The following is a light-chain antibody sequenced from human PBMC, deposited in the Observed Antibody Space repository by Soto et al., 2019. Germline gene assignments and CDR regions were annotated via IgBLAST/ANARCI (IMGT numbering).Light chain of an antibody. J-gene: IGKJ1*01. CDR1: QSASSSY. Sequence: EVVLTQSPGTLALSRGERATLSCRASQSASSSYLAWYQHRPGQAPRLLIFGASSRATGIPDRFSGTGSGTDFTLTISRLEPDDFAVYYCQQYGNSPWTFGQGTKVDIK. CDR2: GAS. CDR3: QQYGNSPWT. V-gene: IGKV3-20*01.